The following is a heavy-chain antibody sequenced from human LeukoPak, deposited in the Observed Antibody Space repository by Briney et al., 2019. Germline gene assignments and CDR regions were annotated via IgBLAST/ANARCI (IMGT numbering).Heavy chain of an antibody. CDR1: GGSISSGSYY. D-gene: IGHD3-16*01. V-gene: IGHV4-61*02. CDR2: IYTSGST. J-gene: IGHJ6*03. CDR3: ARGGANYYYYMDV. Sequence: SQTLSLTCTVSGGSISSGSYYWSWIRQPAGKGLEWIGRIYTSGSTNYNPSLKSRVTISVDTSKNQLSLKLSSVTAADTAVYYCARGGANYYYYMDVWGKGTTVTISS.